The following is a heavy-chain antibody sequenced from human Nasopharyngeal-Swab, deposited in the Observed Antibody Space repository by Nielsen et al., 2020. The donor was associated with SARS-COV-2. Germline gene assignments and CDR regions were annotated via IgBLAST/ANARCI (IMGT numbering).Heavy chain of an antibody. J-gene: IGHJ6*02. CDR2: ISSSSSYI. CDR3: ARGCVLTGPSCYYYGMDV. CDR1: GFTFNW. D-gene: IGHD3-9*01. Sequence: GGSLRLSCAASGFTFNWMSWVRQAPGKGLEWVSSISSSSSYIYYADSVKGRFTISRDNAKNSLYLQMNSLRAEDTAVYYCARGCVLTGPSCYYYGMDVWGQGTTVTVSS. V-gene: IGHV3-21*01.